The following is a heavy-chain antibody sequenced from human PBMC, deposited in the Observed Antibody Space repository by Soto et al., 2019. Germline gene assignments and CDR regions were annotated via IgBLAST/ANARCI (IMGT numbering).Heavy chain of an antibody. CDR1: GYTFTSYG. V-gene: IGHV1-24*01. D-gene: IGHD6-13*01. Sequence: ASVKVSCKASGYTFTSYGISWVRQAPGQGLEWMGGFDPEDGETIYAQKFQGRVTMTEDTSTDTAYMELSSLRSEDTAVYYCATEAAAGMGYYYYGMDVWGQATTVTVSS. J-gene: IGHJ6*02. CDR2: FDPEDGET. CDR3: ATEAAAGMGYYYYGMDV.